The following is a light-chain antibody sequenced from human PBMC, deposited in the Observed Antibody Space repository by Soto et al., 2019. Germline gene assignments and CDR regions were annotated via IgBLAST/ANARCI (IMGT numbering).Light chain of an antibody. J-gene: IGLJ3*02. CDR1: TSNIGINS. CDR2: GDN. V-gene: IGLV1-47*01. Sequence: QCVLTQPPSASGTPGQRVTISCSGTTSNIGINSVHWFQQLPGTAPKPLIYGDNQRPSGVPDQFSASKSGTSASLAISGLRSGDEADYYCAAWDSSLTTWVFGGGTKLTVL. CDR3: AAWDSSLTTWV.